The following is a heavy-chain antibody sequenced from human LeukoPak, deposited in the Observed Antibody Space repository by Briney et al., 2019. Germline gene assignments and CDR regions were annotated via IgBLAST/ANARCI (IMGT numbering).Heavy chain of an antibody. CDR1: GYIFTAYY. Sequence: VASVKVSCKASGYIFTAYYLHWVRQAPGQGLEWMGWINPDSGDTKFAQKFQGRVTMTRDTSISTAYMELSRLRSDDTAVYYCARGSGASLDYWGQGTLVTVSS. J-gene: IGHJ4*02. CDR3: ARGSGASLDY. V-gene: IGHV1-2*02. CDR2: INPDSGDT.